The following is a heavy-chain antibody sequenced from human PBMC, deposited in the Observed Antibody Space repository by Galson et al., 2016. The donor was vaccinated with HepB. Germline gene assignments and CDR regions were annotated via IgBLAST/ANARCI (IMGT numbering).Heavy chain of an antibody. CDR3: ARQVVAAVIYYYGMNV. D-gene: IGHD3-22*01. V-gene: IGHV6-1*01. J-gene: IGHJ6*02. CDR1: GDSVSSTSAA. CDR2: TYYRSKWYN. Sequence: CAISGDSVSSTSAAWTWIRQSPSRGLEWLGRTYYRSKWYNDYAGSVKSRITINPDTSKNQFSLQLKSVTPEDTAVYYCARQVVAAVIYYYGMNVWGQGTTVTVSS.